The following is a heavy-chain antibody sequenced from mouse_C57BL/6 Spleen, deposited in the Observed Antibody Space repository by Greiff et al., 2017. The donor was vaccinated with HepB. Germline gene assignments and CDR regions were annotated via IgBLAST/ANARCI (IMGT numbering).Heavy chain of an antibody. CDR1: GYSFTDYN. J-gene: IGHJ4*01. Sequence: VQLQQSGPELVKPGASVKISCKASGYSFTDYNMNWVNQSNGKSLEWIGVINPNYGTTSYNQKFKGKATLTVDQSSSTAYMQLNSLTSEDSAVYYCARKYGSSLFYAMDYWGQGTSVTVSS. D-gene: IGHD1-1*01. CDR3: ARKYGSSLFYAMDY. CDR2: INPNYGTT. V-gene: IGHV1-39*01.